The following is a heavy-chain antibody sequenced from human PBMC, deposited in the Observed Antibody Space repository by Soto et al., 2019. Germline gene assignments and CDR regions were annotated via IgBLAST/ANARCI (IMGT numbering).Heavy chain of an antibody. CDR1: GGSISSGNYY. Sequence: SETLSLTCTVSGGSISSGNYYWNWIRQHPGKGLEWIGYISYSGSAYYNPSLKSRVTISGDTSKRQFFLKLSSVTAADTAVYYCARGSNLDYFDYWGQGTLVTVSS. CDR2: ISYSGSA. V-gene: IGHV4-31*03. D-gene: IGHD2-8*01. J-gene: IGHJ4*02. CDR3: ARGSNLDYFDY.